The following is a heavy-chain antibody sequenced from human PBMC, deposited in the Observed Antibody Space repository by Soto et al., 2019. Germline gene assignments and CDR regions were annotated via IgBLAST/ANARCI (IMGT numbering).Heavy chain of an antibody. V-gene: IGHV1-8*01. CDR3: ARMATSGTLNWFDP. D-gene: IGHD1-26*01. J-gene: IGHJ5*02. Sequence: GSVKVSCKASGYTFTNYDISWVRQATGQGLEWMGWMNPNSANTGYAQKFQGRVSMTRDTSINTAYMELSSLRSEDTDIYYCARMATSGTLNWFDPWGQGTLVTVS. CDR1: GYTFTNYD. CDR2: MNPNSANT.